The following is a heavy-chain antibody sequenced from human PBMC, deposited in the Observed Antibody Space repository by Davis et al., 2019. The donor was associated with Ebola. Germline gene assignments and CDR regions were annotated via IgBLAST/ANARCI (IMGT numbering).Heavy chain of an antibody. CDR3: ARLDTVTTSGAFDY. V-gene: IGHV1-18*04. CDR1: GYTFTGYY. Sequence: ASVKVSCKASGYTFTGYYMHWVRQAPGQGLEWMGWISAYNGNTNYAQKLQGRVTMTTDTSTSTAYMELRSLRSDDTAVYYCARLDTVTTSGAFDYWGQGTLVTVSS. D-gene: IGHD4-17*01. CDR2: ISAYNGNT. J-gene: IGHJ4*02.